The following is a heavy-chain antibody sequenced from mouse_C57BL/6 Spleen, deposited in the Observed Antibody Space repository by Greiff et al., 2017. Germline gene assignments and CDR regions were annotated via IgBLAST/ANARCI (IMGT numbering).Heavy chain of an antibody. J-gene: IGHJ2*01. Sequence: QVQLQQPGAELVMPGASVKLSCKASGYTFTSYWMHWVKQRPGQGLEWIGEIDPSDSYTNYNQKFKGKSTLTVDKSSSTAYMQLSSLTSEDSAVYYWARLGTYYFDYWGQGTTLTVSS. CDR1: GYTFTSYW. D-gene: IGHD4-1*01. CDR3: ARLGTYYFDY. V-gene: IGHV1-69*01. CDR2: IDPSDSYT.